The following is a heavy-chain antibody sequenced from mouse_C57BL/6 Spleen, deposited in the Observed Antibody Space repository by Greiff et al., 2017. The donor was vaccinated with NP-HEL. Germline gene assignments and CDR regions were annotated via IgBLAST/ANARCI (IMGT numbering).Heavy chain of an antibody. D-gene: IGHD1-3*01. CDR1: GYAFSSSW. J-gene: IGHJ2*01. CDR3: ARGKKLDYFDY. V-gene: IGHV1-82*01. CDR2: IYPGDGDT. Sequence: QVTLKVSGPELVKPGASVKISCKASGYAFSSSWMNWVKQRPGKGLEWIGRIYPGDGDTNYNGKFKGKATLTADKSSSTAYMQLSSLTSEDSAVYFCARGKKLDYFDYWGQGTTLTVSS.